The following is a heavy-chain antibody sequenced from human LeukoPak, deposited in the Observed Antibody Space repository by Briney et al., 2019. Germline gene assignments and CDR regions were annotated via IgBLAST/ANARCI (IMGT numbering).Heavy chain of an antibody. Sequence: GGSLRLSCAASGFTFSSYAMHWVRQAPGKGLEWVAVISYDGSNKYYADSVKGRFTISRDNSKNTLYLQMNSLRAEDTAVYYCARDPDSYDSSGYHFDYWGQGTLVTDSS. CDR1: GFTFSSYA. CDR3: ARDPDSYDSSGYHFDY. J-gene: IGHJ4*02. V-gene: IGHV3-30-3*01. CDR2: ISYDGSNK. D-gene: IGHD3-22*01.